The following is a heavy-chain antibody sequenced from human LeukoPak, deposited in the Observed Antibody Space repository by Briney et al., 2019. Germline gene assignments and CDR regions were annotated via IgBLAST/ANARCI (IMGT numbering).Heavy chain of an antibody. V-gene: IGHV3-48*03. CDR2: ICCYGSTI. J-gene: IGHJ6*03. CDR1: GFTFSSYE. D-gene: IGHD2-2*01. CDR3: ARKLDCSSTSCYAYYYYYMDV. Sequence: GGSLRLSCAASGFTFSSYEMNWVRQAPGKGLEWVSYICCYGSTIYYADSVKGRFTISRDNAKNSLYLQMNSLRAEDTAVYYCARKLDCSSTSCYAYYYYYMDVWGKGTTVTVSS.